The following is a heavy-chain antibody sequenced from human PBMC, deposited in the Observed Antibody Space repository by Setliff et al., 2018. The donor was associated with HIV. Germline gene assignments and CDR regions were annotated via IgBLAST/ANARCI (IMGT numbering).Heavy chain of an antibody. CDR1: GYTFTSYS. CDR2: INAGNGNT. J-gene: IGHJ4*02. Sequence: GASVKVSCKASGYTFTSYSMYWVRQAPGQRLEWMGWINAGNGNTKYSQKFQGRVTITRDTSANTGYMEVNSLRLEDTAVCYCARDRIPKRGYTYREPDFDSWGQGTLVTVSS. CDR3: ARDRIPKRGYTYREPDFDS. D-gene: IGHD3-16*02. V-gene: IGHV1-3*01.